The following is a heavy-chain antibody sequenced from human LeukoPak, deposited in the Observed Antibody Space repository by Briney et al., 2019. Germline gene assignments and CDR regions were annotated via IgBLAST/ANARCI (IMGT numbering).Heavy chain of an antibody. CDR1: GGFISGSSYY. D-gene: IGHD3-10*01. Sequence: TSETLSLTCTVSGGFISGSSYYWGWIRQPPGKGLEWIGGAYYSGSTYYRPSLKSRVTISVDMSKNEFTLKLSSVTAADTAVYYCARQGDYYGSVNWFDPWGQGTLVTVSS. V-gene: IGHV4-39*01. CDR3: ARQGDYYGSVNWFDP. J-gene: IGHJ5*02. CDR2: AYYSGST.